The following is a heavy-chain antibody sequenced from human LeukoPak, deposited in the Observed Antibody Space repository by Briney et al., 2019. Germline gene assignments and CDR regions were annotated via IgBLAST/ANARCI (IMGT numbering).Heavy chain of an antibody. CDR3: ATVGYCSSTSCYEGYFQH. Sequence: GESLKISCKGSGYSFTSYWIDWVRQMPGKGLEWMGIIYPGDSDTRYSPSFQGQVTISADKSISTAYLQWSSLKASDTAMYYCATVGYCSSTSCYEGYFQHWGQGTLVTVSS. CDR1: GYSFTSYW. V-gene: IGHV5-51*01. CDR2: IYPGDSDT. J-gene: IGHJ1*01. D-gene: IGHD2-2*01.